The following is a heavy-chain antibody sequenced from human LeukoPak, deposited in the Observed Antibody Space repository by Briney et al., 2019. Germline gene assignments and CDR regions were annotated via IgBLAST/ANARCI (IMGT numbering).Heavy chain of an antibody. CDR1: GFHFNNYW. J-gene: IGHJ4*02. CDR2: IKPDGSEK. CDR3: TRTMGVTPFDN. D-gene: IGHD1-26*01. Sequence: RGSLRLSCTASGFHFNNYWMSWVRQAPGKGLEWVANIKPDGSEKFYVDSVKGRFTISRDNAESSLHLQMNSLRVEDTTVYFCTRTMGVTPFDNWGQGTLVTVSS. V-gene: IGHV3-7*01.